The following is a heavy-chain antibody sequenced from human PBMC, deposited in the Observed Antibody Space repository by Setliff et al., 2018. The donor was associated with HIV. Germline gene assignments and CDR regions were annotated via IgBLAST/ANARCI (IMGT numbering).Heavy chain of an antibody. CDR2: ISGSGGTT. V-gene: IGHV3-23*01. CDR1: GLTFDYYA. Sequence: LRLSCEAYGLTFDYYAMTWVRQAPGKGLEWVSGISGSGGTTYYADSVKGRFTISRDNSKNTLYLQMNSLRVEDTAVYHCARSPQGGYFDYWGQGTLVTVSS. J-gene: IGHJ4*03. CDR3: ARSPQGGYFDY.